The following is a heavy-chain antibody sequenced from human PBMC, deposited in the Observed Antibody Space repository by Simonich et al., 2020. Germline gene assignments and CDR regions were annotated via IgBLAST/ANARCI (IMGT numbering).Heavy chain of an antibody. CDR1: GYTFTSYG. CDR2: NTDYKGTT. V-gene: IGHV1-18*01. J-gene: IGHJ4*02. CDR3: ARASRGTWWYYYFDY. Sequence: QVQLVQSGAEVKKPGASVKVSCKASGYTFTSYGISWVRQARGQGLEWMGWNTDYKGTTNYAHKHQGRVTMTTDTSTRTAYMERRSLRSDDTAVYYCARASRGTWWYYYFDYWGQGTLVTVSS. D-gene: IGHD2-15*01.